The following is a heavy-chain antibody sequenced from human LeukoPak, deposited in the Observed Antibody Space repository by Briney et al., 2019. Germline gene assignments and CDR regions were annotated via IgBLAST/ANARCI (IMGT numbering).Heavy chain of an antibody. CDR1: GGSINNDGYC. CDR3: ARSRDGYNLNAFNI. V-gene: IGHV4-39*07. J-gene: IGHJ3*02. Sequence: SETLSLTCGVSGGSINNDGYCWGWIRQPPGRGLEWIGSVSYSGNTYYSPSLKSRVTISVDTSKNQFSLKLSSVTAADTAVYYCARSRDGYNLNAFNIWGQGTMVTVSS. D-gene: IGHD5-24*01. CDR2: VSYSGNT.